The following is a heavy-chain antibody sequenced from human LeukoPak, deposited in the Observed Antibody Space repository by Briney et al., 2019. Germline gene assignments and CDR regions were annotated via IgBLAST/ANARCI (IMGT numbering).Heavy chain of an antibody. D-gene: IGHD3-22*01. CDR3: ARASRSGYDY. V-gene: IGHV3-48*02. Sequence: PGGSLRLSCVASGFTFSSFGMNWVRQAPGKGLEWVSYIGSGSTTIYYADSVKGRFTMSRDNAKNSLYLQMNSLRDEDAAVYYCARASRSGYDYWGQGTLVTVSS. CDR1: GFTFSSFG. CDR2: IGSGSTTI. J-gene: IGHJ4*02.